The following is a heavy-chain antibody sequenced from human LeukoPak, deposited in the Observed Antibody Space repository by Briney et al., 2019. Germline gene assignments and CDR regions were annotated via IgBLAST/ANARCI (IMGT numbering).Heavy chain of an antibody. CDR1: GGSFSDYY. CDR3: VRGRVISTGGWGRYYSDMDV. Sequence: PSETLSLTCAVYGGSFSDYYWTWIRQLPGKGLEWIGEINHGGTTNYTPSLKSRVTISVDTTKNQFSLKVNSVTAADTAVYYCVRGRVISTGGWGRYYSDMDVWGPGTTVTVS. D-gene: IGHD2-8*02. CDR2: INHGGTT. J-gene: IGHJ6*02. V-gene: IGHV4-34*01.